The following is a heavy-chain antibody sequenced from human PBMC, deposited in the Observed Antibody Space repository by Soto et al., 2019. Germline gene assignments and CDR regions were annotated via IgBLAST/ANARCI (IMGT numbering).Heavy chain of an antibody. Sequence: PSETLSLTCAVYGGSFSGYYWSWIRQPPGKGLEWIGEINHSGSTNYNPSLKSRVTISVDTSKNQFSLKLSSVTAADTAVYYCARGGWGRGLDYWGQGTLVTISS. CDR1: GGSFSGYY. V-gene: IGHV4-34*01. CDR3: ARGGWGRGLDY. J-gene: IGHJ4*02. D-gene: IGHD7-27*01. CDR2: INHSGST.